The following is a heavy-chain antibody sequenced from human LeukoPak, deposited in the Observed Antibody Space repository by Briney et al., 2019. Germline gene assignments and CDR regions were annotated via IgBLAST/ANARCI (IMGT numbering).Heavy chain of an antibody. J-gene: IGHJ5*02. Sequence: GGSLRLSCAASGFXFSSHSMSWVRQATGRGLEWVSSISSSSSFIYYADSVKGRFTISRDNAKNSLYLQMNSLRADDSAVYYCARVDTSGFYPWGQGTLVTVSS. CDR1: GFXFSSHS. CDR2: ISSSSSFI. CDR3: ARVDTSGFYP. D-gene: IGHD3-22*01. V-gene: IGHV3-21*01.